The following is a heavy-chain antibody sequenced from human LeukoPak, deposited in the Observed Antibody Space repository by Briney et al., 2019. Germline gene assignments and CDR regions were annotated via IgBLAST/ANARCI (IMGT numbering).Heavy chain of an antibody. Sequence: KPSETLSLTCTVSGGSISSGGYYWSWIRQHPGKGLEWIGSIYYSGSTYYNPSLKSRVTISVDTSKNQFSLKLSSVTAADTAVYYCASYTYPPLFDYWGQGTLVTVSS. CDR3: ASYTYPPLFDY. CDR1: GGSISSGGYY. D-gene: IGHD2-21*01. CDR2: IYYSGST. V-gene: IGHV4-39*07. J-gene: IGHJ4*02.